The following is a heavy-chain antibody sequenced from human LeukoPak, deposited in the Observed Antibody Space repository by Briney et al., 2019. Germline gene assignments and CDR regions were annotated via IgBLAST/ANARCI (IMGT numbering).Heavy chain of an antibody. CDR3: AKTVNRGWEKDAHAF. J-gene: IGHJ3*01. D-gene: IGHD1-26*01. CDR2: VNSNTGDT. Sequence: ASVKVTCKASGYIFTDYNVYWVRQAPAQELEWMGWVNSNTGDTKYMEKSQGRITMTRDTSINTAYMELSRLTLEYTAIYYCAKTVNRGWEKDAHAFWGQGTAVIVSS. V-gene: IGHV1-2*02. CDR1: GYIFTDYN.